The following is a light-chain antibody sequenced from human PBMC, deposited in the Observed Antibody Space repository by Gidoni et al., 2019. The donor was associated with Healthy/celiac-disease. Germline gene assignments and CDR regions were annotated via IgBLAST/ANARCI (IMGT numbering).Light chain of an antibody. V-gene: IGLV4-69*01. CDR3: QTWGTGIRV. CDR2: LNSDGSP. Sequence: QLVLTQSPSASASLAGSVKLTCTLSSWHSSYAIAWHQQQPEKGPRYLMKLNSDGSPSKGDGIPDRFSGSSSGAARYLTISSLQSEDEADYYCQTWGTGIRVFGTGTKVTVL. CDR1: SWHSSYA. J-gene: IGLJ1*01.